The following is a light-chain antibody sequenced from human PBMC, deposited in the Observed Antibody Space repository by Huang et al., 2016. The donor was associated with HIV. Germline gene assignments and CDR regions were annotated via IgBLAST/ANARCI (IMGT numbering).Light chain of an antibody. V-gene: IGKV2-28*01. J-gene: IGKJ2*01. CDR1: QSLRHRNGLNY. Sequence: DVVMTQSPLSLPVPPGEPASISCRSSQSLRHRNGLNYLDWYLQKPGQSPQLLIHLGSSRASGGPDRFSCGGSGTDFSLNISRVEAEDAGIYYCMEALQTPYTFGQGTKLEIK. CDR2: LGS. CDR3: MEALQTPYT.